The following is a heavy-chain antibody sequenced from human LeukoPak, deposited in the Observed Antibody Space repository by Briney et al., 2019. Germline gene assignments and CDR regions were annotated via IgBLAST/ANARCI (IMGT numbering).Heavy chain of an antibody. CDR2: ISGSGGST. D-gene: IGHD4-17*01. V-gene: IGHV3-23*01. CDR3: AKDRTTVTWGEMDY. J-gene: IGHJ4*02. Sequence: ERSLRLSCAAAGFTFSDYYMTWPSQAPGKGREWVSAISGSGGSTYYADCVKGRFTISRDNSKNTLYLQMNSLRAEDTAVYYCAKDRTTVTWGEMDYWGQGTLVTVSS. CDR1: GFTFSDYY.